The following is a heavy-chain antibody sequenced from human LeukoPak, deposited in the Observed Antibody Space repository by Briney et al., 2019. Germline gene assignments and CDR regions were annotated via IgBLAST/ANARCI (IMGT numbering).Heavy chain of an antibody. D-gene: IGHD5-24*01. CDR3: ANLWEMGY. CDR1: GFSFSDYW. Sequence: GGSLRLSCAASGFSFSDYWMSWVRQAPGKGLEWVANVKPDGSEKYYVDSVKGRFTISRDNARNSLYLQMDSLRAEDTAVYYCANLWEMGYWGQGALVTVSS. CDR2: VKPDGSEK. V-gene: IGHV3-7*01. J-gene: IGHJ4*02.